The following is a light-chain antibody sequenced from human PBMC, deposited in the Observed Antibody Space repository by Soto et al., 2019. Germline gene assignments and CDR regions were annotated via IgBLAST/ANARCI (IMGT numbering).Light chain of an antibody. CDR3: SSYTSSSTRYA. J-gene: IGLJ1*01. V-gene: IGLV2-14*01. Sequence: QSVLTQPASVSGSPGQSITISCTGTSSDVGGYNYVSWYQQHPGKAPKLMIYEVSNRPSGVSNRFSGSKSGNTASLTISGLXAEDEADYYCSSYTSSSTRYAFGTGTKVTLL. CDR1: SSDVGGYNY. CDR2: EVS.